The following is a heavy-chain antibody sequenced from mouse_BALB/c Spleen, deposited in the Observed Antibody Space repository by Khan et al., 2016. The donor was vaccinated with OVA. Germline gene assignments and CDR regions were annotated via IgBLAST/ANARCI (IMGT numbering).Heavy chain of an antibody. Sequence: QMQLEESGTELVRPGASVKLSCKTSGYIFTSYWIHWVKQRSGQGLEWIARIYPGTGSTYYNEKFKGKATLTADKSSSTAYMQLSSLKSADSAVXSGAREKYGNDWGAMDYWGQGTSVTVSA. CDR1: GYIFTSYW. V-gene: IGHV1S132*01. CDR3: AREKYGNDWGAMDY. CDR2: IYPGTGST. D-gene: IGHD2-10*02. J-gene: IGHJ4*01.